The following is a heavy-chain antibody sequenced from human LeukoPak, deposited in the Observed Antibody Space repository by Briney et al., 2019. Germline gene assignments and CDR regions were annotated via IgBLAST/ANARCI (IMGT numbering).Heavy chain of an antibody. J-gene: IGHJ4*02. CDR1: GFTFSSYG. V-gene: IGHV3-33*01. CDR3: ARDGRGFLEWVFGYFDY. D-gene: IGHD3-3*01. CDR2: IWYDGSNK. Sequence: PGRSLRLSCAASGFTFSSYGMHWVRQAPGKGLEWVAVIWYDGSNKYYADSVKGRFTISRDNSKNTLYLQMNSLRAEDTAVYYCARDGRGFLEWVFGYFDYWGQGTLVTVSS.